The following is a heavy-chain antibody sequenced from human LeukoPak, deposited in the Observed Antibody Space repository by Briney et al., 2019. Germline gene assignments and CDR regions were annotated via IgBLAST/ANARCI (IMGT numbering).Heavy chain of an antibody. Sequence: GGSLRLSCAASGFIFSPYAMSWVRQAPGKGLEWVAGIAGGDDRFYADSVKGRFSISRDNSKNTVDLQMNSLRVEDTAVYYCTTGGSVTYNWNGALVYWGQGTLVTVSS. CDR3: TTGGSVTYNWNGALVY. D-gene: IGHD1-1*01. J-gene: IGHJ4*02. CDR2: IAGGDDR. CDR1: GFIFSPYA. V-gene: IGHV3-23*01.